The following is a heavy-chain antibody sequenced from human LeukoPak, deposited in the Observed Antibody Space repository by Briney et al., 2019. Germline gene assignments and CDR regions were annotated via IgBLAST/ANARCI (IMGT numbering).Heavy chain of an antibody. CDR3: ARDRLAVAELDY. CDR1: GFTFSSYA. D-gene: IGHD6-19*01. J-gene: IGHJ4*02. V-gene: IGHV3-30-3*01. Sequence: GGSLRLSCAASGFTFSSYAMHWVRQAPGKGLEWVAAISYDGSNKYYADSVKGRFTISRDNSKNTLYLQMNSLRAEDTAVYYCARDRLAVAELDYWGQGTLVTVSS. CDR2: ISYDGSNK.